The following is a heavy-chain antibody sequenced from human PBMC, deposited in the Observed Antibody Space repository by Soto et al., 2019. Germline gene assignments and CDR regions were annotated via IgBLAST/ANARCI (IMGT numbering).Heavy chain of an antibody. V-gene: IGHV4-39*02. CDR2: IYYSGST. D-gene: IGHD3-10*01. J-gene: IGHJ6*03. Sequence: SETLSLTCTVSGGSISSSRYYWGWIRQPPGKGLEWIGTIYYSGSTYYNPSLKSRVTISVDTSKNQFSLKLSSVTAADTAVYYCAREKRWYYYGSGSLRAGLDHYYYYMDVWGKGTTVTVSS. CDR1: GGSISSSRYY. CDR3: AREKRWYYYGSGSLRAGLDHYYYYMDV.